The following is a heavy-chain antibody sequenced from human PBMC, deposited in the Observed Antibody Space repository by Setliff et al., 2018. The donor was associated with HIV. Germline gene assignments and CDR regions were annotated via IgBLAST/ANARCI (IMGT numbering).Heavy chain of an antibody. CDR2: IHYSGST. CDR3: ARHRDPPGSSWIYYYYYMGL. Sequence: KPSETLSLTCTVYGGSISSSNYVWGWIRQTPRKGLEWIGTIHYSGSTYHNPSLESRITMSVDTSKNQFFLRLSSVTAADTGVYYCARHRDPPGSSWIYYYYYMGLWGEGTTVTVSS. D-gene: IGHD6-13*01. CDR1: GGSISSSNYV. J-gene: IGHJ6*03. V-gene: IGHV4-39*01.